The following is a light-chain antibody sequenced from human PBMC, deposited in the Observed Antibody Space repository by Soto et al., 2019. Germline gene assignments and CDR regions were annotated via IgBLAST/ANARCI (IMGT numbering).Light chain of an antibody. V-gene: IGLV2-23*02. Sequence: QSALTQPASVSGSPGQSITISCTGTSSDIGNYDFVSWYQQYPGKAPRLIIYEVSKRPSGIPNRFSASKSDNTASLTISGLRAEDEALYHCCSYVHSRRFVFGGGTQLTVL. CDR2: EVS. J-gene: IGLJ7*01. CDR3: CSYVHSRRFV. CDR1: SSDIGNYDF.